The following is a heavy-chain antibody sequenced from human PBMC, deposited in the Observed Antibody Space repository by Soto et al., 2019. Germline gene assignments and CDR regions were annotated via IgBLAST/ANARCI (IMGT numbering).Heavy chain of an antibody. CDR2: INAGNGNT. V-gene: IGHV1-3*01. Sequence: QVQLVQSGAEVKKPGASVKVSCKASGYTFTSYAMHWVRQAPGQRLEWMGWINAGNGNTKYSQKSQDRVTITRDTSASTAYMALSSLRSEDTAVYYSASDLGGWPDFWGQGTLFTVSS. D-gene: IGHD2-15*01. CDR1: GYTFTSYA. J-gene: IGHJ4*02. CDR3: ASDLGGWPDF.